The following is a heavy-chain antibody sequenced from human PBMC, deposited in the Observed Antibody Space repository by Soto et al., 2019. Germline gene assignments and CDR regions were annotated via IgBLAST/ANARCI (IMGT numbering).Heavy chain of an antibody. CDR2: ISAYNGNA. CDR3: ARRAPANYAMDV. V-gene: IGHV1-18*04. Sequence: ASVKVSCKASGYTFTTYGISWVRQAPGQGLEWLGWISAYNGNANYAQKLQGRVTMTTDTSTSTAYMELRSLRFDDTAVYYCARRAPANYAMDVWGQGTTVTVSS. D-gene: IGHD2-2*01. J-gene: IGHJ6*02. CDR1: GYTFTTYG.